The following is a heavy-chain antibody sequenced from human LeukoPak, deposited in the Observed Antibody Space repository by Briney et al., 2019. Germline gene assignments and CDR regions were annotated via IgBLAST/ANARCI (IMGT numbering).Heavy chain of an antibody. Sequence: GGSLRLSCATSGFSFSSYAMSWVRQAPGKGLEWVSAMSSSDDGRYYAASVRGRFTISRDTSRSTLYLQMNSLRAEDAAVYYCARGSAGYYYYMDVWGKGTTVTISS. CDR2: MSSSDDGR. J-gene: IGHJ6*03. CDR3: ARGSAGYYYYMDV. V-gene: IGHV3-23*01. CDR1: GFSFSSYA.